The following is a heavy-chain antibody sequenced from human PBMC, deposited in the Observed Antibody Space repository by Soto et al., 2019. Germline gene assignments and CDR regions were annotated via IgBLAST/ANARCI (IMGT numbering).Heavy chain of an antibody. CDR3: ARGPGSGRYGMDV. Sequence: GGSLRLSCAASGFTVSSKYMSWVRQAPGKGLEWVSVIYSGGSTYYADSVKGRFTISRDNSKNTLYLQMNSLRAEDTAVFYCARGPGSGRYGMDVWGQGTTVTVSS. CDR1: GFTVSSKY. V-gene: IGHV3-53*01. J-gene: IGHJ6*02. CDR2: IYSGGST. D-gene: IGHD2-15*01.